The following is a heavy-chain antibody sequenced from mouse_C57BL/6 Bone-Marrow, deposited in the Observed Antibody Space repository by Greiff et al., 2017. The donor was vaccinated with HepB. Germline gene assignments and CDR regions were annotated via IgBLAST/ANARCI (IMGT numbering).Heavy chain of an antibody. Sequence: QVHVKQPGAELVRPGTSVKLSCKASGYTFTSYWMHWVKQRPGQGLEWIGVIDPSDSYTNYNQKFKGKATLTVDTSSSTAYMQLSSLTSEDSAVYYCARGITTVEARTYWGQGTLVTVSA. CDR3: ARGITTVEARTY. J-gene: IGHJ3*01. V-gene: IGHV1-59*01. CDR1: GYTFTSYW. D-gene: IGHD1-1*01. CDR2: IDPSDSYT.